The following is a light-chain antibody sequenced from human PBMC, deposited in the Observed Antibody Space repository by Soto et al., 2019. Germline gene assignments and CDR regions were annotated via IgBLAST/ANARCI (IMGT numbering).Light chain of an antibody. CDR3: SSHSNITPYV. Sequence: QSVLTQPASVSGSPGQSITISCTGTSRDAGAYNYVSWYQQHPGKAPKLMVYDVTNRPSGVSDRFSGSKSGNTASLTISGLQAEDEADYFCSSHSNITPYVFGTGTKVTVL. CDR1: SRDAGAYNY. CDR2: DVT. V-gene: IGLV2-14*01. J-gene: IGLJ1*01.